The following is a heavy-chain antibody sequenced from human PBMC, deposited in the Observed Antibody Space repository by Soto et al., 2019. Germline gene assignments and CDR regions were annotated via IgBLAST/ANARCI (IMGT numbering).Heavy chain of an antibody. D-gene: IGHD5-12*01. CDR3: AHRRGYSGYDDVGWFDP. Sequence: QITLKESGPTLVKPTQTLTLTCTFSGFSLSTSGVGVGWIRQPPGKALEWLALIYWDDDKRYSPSLKSRLTITKDTSKNQVVLTMTNMDPVDTATYYCAHRRGYSGYDDVGWFDPWGQGTLVTVSS. V-gene: IGHV2-5*02. J-gene: IGHJ5*02. CDR2: IYWDDDK. CDR1: GFSLSTSGVG.